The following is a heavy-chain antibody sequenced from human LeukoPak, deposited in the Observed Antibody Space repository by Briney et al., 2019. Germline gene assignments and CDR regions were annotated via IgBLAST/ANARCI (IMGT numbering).Heavy chain of an antibody. J-gene: IGHJ4*02. CDR3: ARDSSGYYDY. V-gene: IGHV1-2*02. CDR1: GYTFKGYY. Sequence: ASVKVSCKASGYTFKGYYMHWVRQAPGQGLEWMGWINPNNGRTNYAQKLQGRVTVTRDASISTPYMELSRLSSDDTAVYYCARDSSGYYDYWGQGTLVTVSS. CDR2: INPNNGRT. D-gene: IGHD3-10*01.